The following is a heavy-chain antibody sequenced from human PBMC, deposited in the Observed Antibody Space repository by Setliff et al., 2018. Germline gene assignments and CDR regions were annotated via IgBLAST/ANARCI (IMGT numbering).Heavy chain of an antibody. D-gene: IGHD2-15*01. J-gene: IGHJ6*03. CDR2: INSNSGST. V-gene: IGHV1-2*02. Sequence: ASVKVSCKASGYTFTSFFHQWVRQAPGQGLEWLGWINSNSGSTTYAQKFQGRVTMTRDTSINTVYMELKSLTSDDSAVYYCARAPGRQDYHYMELWGKGTTVTVSS. CDR3: ARAPGRQDYHYMEL. CDR1: GYTFTSFF.